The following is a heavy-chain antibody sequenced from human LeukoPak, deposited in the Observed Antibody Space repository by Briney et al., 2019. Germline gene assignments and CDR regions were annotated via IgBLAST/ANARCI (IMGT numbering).Heavy chain of an antibody. Sequence: GGSLRLSCAASGFTVSSNYMSWVRQAPGEGLEWVSVIYIGGSTYYADSVKGRFTISRDISKNTLYLQMNSLRAEDTAMYYCARLGFVVPAVLFDYWGQGTLVTVSS. J-gene: IGHJ4*02. CDR2: IYIGGST. CDR1: GFTVSSNY. CDR3: ARLGFVVPAVLFDY. V-gene: IGHV3-53*01. D-gene: IGHD2-2*01.